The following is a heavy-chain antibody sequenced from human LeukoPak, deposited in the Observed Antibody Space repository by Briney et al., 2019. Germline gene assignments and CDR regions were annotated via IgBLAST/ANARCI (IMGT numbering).Heavy chain of an antibody. CDR2: IYYSGST. CDR1: GGSISSSSYY. CDR3: ARPGTYYYDSSGYQFDY. Sequence: SETLSLTCTVSGGSISSSSYYWGWIRQPPGTGLEWIGSIYYSGSTYYNPSLKSRVTISVDTSKNQFSLKLSSVTAADTAVYYCARPGTYYYDSSGYQFDYWGQGTLVTVSS. D-gene: IGHD3-22*01. V-gene: IGHV4-39*01. J-gene: IGHJ4*02.